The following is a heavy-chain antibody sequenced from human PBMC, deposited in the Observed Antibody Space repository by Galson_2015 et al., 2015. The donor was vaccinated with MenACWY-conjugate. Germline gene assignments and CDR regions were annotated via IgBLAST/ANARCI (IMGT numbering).Heavy chain of an antibody. V-gene: IGHV2-5*02. CDR3: ARAAYSSSSAIDF. Sequence: PALVKPTQTLTLPCTFSGFSLSTAGVGVGWIRQPPGKALEWLAFIYWDDDKRYSPSLKTRVTITKDTSKNRILFTMTNMDPVDTATYYCARAAYSSSSAIDFWGQGTLVTVSS. CDR1: GFSLSTAGVG. J-gene: IGHJ4*02. D-gene: IGHD6-6*01. CDR2: IYWDDDK.